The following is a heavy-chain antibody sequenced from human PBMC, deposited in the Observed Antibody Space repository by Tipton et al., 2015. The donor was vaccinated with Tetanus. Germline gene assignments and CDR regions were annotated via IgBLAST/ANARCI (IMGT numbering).Heavy chain of an antibody. CDR1: GGSFSGYY. CDR3: ARVSVAFDY. D-gene: IGHD6-19*01. Sequence: TLSLTCAVYGGSFSGYYWSWIRQPPGKGLEWIGEINHSGSTNYNPSLKSRGTISVDTSKNQYSLRLSSVTAADTAVYYCARVSVAFDYWGQGPLVTVSS. CDR2: INHSGST. J-gene: IGHJ4*02. V-gene: IGHV4-34*01.